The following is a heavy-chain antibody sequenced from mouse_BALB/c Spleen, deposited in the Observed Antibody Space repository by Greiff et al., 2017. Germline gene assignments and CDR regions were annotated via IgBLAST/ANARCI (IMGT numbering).Heavy chain of an antibody. Sequence: QVQLKESGPDLVAPSQSLSITCTVSGFSLTSYGVHWVRQPPGKGLEWLGVIWAGGSTNYNSALMSRLGISKDNSKCQVLLKMHSLHTDDTAMCDRARDRVLRWFAYWGQGTLVTVSA. J-gene: IGHJ3*01. CDR1: GFSLTSYG. V-gene: IGHV2-9*02. CDR2: IWAGGST. CDR3: ARDRVLRWFAY. D-gene: IGHD1-1*01.